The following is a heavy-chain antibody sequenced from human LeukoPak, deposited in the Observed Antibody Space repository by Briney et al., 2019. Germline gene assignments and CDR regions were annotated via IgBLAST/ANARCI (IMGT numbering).Heavy chain of an antibody. D-gene: IGHD3-22*01. V-gene: IGHV3-48*03. CDR1: GFTFSSYE. Sequence: PGGSLRLSCAASGFTFSSYEMNWVRQAPGKGLEWVSYISSSGSTIYYADSVKGRFTISRDNSKNTLYLQMNSLRAEDTAVYYCARDYYDTSGYRLEYWGQGTLVTVSS. CDR2: ISSSGSTI. J-gene: IGHJ4*02. CDR3: ARDYYDTSGYRLEY.